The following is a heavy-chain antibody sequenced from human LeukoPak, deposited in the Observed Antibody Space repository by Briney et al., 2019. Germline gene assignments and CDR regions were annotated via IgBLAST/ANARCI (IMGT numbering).Heavy chain of an antibody. V-gene: IGHV3-30*02. CDR1: GFTFSSYG. CDR3: AKGRAGMVRGVCDY. D-gene: IGHD3-10*01. J-gene: IGHJ4*02. Sequence: GGSLRLSCAPSGFTFSSYGMHWVRQAPGKGLEWVAFIRNDGSIRYYADSLKGRFTISRDNSKNTLYLQMSSLRVDDTAVYYCAKGRAGMVRGVCDYWGRGTLVTVSS. CDR2: IRNDGSIR.